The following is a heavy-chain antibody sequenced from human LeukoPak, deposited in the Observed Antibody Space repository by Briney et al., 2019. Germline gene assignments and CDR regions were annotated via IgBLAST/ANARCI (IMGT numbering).Heavy chain of an antibody. Sequence: SETLSLTCAVYGGSFSGYYWSWIRQPPGKGLEWIGEINHSGSTNYNPSLKSRVTISVDTSKNQFSLKLSSVTAADTAVYYCARDPGDDYGDHGGFDYWGQGTLVTVSS. D-gene: IGHD4-17*01. CDR3: ARDPGDDYGDHGGFDY. J-gene: IGHJ4*02. CDR2: INHSGST. CDR1: GGSFSGYY. V-gene: IGHV4-34*01.